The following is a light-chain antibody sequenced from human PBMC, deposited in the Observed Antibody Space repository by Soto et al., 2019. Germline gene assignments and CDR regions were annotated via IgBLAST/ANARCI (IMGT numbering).Light chain of an antibody. Sequence: DIQLTQSPSFLSASVGDRVTITCRASQGISSYLAWYQQKPGKAPNLLIHTASTLQSGVPSRFSGSGSGTEFTLTISSLQPEDFATYYCQQRNSYPITFGQGTRLESK. J-gene: IGKJ5*01. CDR3: QQRNSYPIT. CDR1: QGISSY. CDR2: TAS. V-gene: IGKV1-9*01.